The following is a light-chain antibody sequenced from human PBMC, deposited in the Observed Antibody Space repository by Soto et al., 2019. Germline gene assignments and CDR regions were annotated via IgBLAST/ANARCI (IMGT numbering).Light chain of an antibody. J-gene: IGKJ1*01. V-gene: IGKV1-39*01. CDR3: QQSYSTPRT. CDR2: AAS. CDR1: QSISSY. Sequence: DIQMTQSPSSLSVSVGDRVTSTCRASQSISSYLNWYQQKPGKAPKLLIYAASSLQSGVPSRFSGSGSGTDFTLTISSLQPEDFATYYCQQSYSTPRTFGQGTKVDIK.